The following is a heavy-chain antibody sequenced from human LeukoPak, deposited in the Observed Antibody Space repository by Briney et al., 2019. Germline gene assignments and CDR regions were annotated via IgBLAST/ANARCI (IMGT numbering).Heavy chain of an antibody. CDR2: ISYDGGDK. J-gene: IGHJ4*02. D-gene: IGHD3-16*01. Sequence: GGSLRLSCAASGFTFSSYAMHWVREAPGKGLEWVALISYDGGDKYYAESMKGRITISRDNAENTLYLQMNNLRPDDTAFYFCVKEGVEYSYSYGDYWGQGTLVTVSS. V-gene: IGHV3-30*04. CDR3: VKEGVEYSYSYGDY. CDR1: GFTFSSYA.